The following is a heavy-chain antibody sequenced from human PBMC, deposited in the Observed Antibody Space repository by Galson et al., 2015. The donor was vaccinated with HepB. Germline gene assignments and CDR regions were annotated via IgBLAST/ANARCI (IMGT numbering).Heavy chain of an antibody. Sequence: TLSLTCTVSGGSFTSGDYYWNWIRQPAGKGLEWIGHFHTSGSTNYNPSLKSRVTISAETSKNQLSLKVSSVTATDTAVYYCARGRCSSSSWSTWGFGDYCNIMDVWGQGTTVIVSS. CDR1: GGSFTSGDYY. CDR2: FHTSGST. J-gene: IGHJ6*02. V-gene: IGHV4-61*09. D-gene: IGHD2-2*01. CDR3: ARGRCSSSSWSTWGFGDYCNIMDV.